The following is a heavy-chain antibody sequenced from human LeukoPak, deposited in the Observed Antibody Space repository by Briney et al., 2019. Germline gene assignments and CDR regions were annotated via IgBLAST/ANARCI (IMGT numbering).Heavy chain of an antibody. J-gene: IGHJ4*02. Sequence: ASVKVSCKASGGTFSSYAISWVRQAPGQGLEWMGGIIPIFGTANYAQKFQGRVTITTDESTSTAYMELSSLRSEDTAVYYCARTLGYCGSTSCYEVFDYWGQGTLVTVSS. CDR2: IIPIFGTA. CDR1: GGTFSSYA. V-gene: IGHV1-69*05. CDR3: ARTLGYCGSTSCYEVFDY. D-gene: IGHD2-2*01.